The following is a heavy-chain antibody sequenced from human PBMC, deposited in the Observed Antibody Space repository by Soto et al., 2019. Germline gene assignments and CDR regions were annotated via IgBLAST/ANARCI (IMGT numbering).Heavy chain of an antibody. J-gene: IGHJ4*02. CDR1: GFTFSNFA. Sequence: GGSLRLSCAASGFTFSNFAMTWVRQAPGKGLEWVSVISGSGGNIYYADSVKGRFTISRDNSKYTLYLQMSSLRAEDTAIYYCAKDHCTTTNCYVDYWGQGTLVTVSS. CDR3: AKDHCTTTNCYVDY. CDR2: ISGSGGNI. V-gene: IGHV3-23*01. D-gene: IGHD2-2*01.